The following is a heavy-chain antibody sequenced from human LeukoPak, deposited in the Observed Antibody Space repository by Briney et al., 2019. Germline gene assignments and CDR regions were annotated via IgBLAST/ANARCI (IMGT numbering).Heavy chain of an antibody. D-gene: IGHD6-13*01. CDR3: ARGDLYSSSWYEEYFQH. J-gene: IGHJ1*01. CDR2: INHSGST. Sequence: PSETLSLTCAVYGGSFSGYYWSWIRQPPGKGPEWTGEINHSGSTNYNPSLKSRVTISVDTSKNQFSLKLSSVTAADTAVYYCARGDLYSSSWYEEYFQHWGQGTLVTVSS. V-gene: IGHV4-34*01. CDR1: GGSFSGYY.